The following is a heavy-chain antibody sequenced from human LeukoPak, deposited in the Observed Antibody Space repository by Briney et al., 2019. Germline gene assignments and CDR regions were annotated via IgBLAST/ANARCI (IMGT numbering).Heavy chain of an antibody. J-gene: IGHJ4*02. CDR3: ARCYSSSWQRLDN. Sequence: WASVKVSCNTSGYTFTNFGLAWVRQAPGQGLEWLGWISGYSGNANYAQKFQDRVVMTTDRSTGTAYMELRSVRSDDTAVYYCARCYSSSWQRLDNWGQGTLVIVSS. D-gene: IGHD6-13*01. CDR1: GYTFTNFG. V-gene: IGHV1-18*01. CDR2: ISGYSGNA.